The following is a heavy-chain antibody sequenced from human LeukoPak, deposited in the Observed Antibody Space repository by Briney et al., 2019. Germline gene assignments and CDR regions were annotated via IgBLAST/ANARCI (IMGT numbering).Heavy chain of an antibody. Sequence: SETLSLTCAVYGGSFSGYYWSWIRQPPGNGLEWIGEINHSGSTNYNPSLKSRVTISVDTSKNQFSLKLSSVTAADTAVYYCARGPWEEDISGDYWGQGTLVTVSS. CDR1: GGSFSGYY. CDR3: ARGPWEEDISGDY. D-gene: IGHD3-22*01. J-gene: IGHJ4*02. CDR2: INHSGST. V-gene: IGHV4-34*01.